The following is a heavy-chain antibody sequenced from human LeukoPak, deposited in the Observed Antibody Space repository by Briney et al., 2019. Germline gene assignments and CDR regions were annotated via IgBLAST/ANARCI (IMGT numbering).Heavy chain of an antibody. CDR3: SKADSPGLATFDF. V-gene: IGHV3-23*01. Sequence: PGGSLRLSCAASGFTFSSYAMSWVRQAPGKGLEWVSAISGYSGNTYYADSVKGRFTISRDNSKNTLSLQMNTLRGEDTAVYYCSKADSPGLATFDFRGQGTLVTVSS. D-gene: IGHD5-12*01. CDR2: ISGYSGNT. CDR1: GFTFSSYA. J-gene: IGHJ4*02.